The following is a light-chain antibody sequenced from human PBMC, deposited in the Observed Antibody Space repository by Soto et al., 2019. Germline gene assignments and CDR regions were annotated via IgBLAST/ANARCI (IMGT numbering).Light chain of an antibody. J-gene: IGKJ1*01. V-gene: IGKV1-39*01. CDR3: QQSYSTLWT. CDR1: QSISSY. Sequence: DIQMTQSPSSLSASVGDTVTITCRASQSISSYLNWYQQKPGKAPKXMIYAASSLQSGVPSRFSGSGSGTDFTLTISSLQPEDFATYYCQQSYSTLWTLGQGTKVDIK. CDR2: AAS.